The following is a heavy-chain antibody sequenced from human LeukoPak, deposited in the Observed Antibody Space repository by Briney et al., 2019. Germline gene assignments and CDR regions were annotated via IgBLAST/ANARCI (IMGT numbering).Heavy chain of an antibody. CDR3: ARGAKNSSGWYYFDY. CDR2: IIPIFGTA. J-gene: IGHJ4*02. V-gene: IGHV1-69*06. D-gene: IGHD6-19*01. Sequence: GSSVKVSCKASGGTFSSYAISWVRQAPGQGLEWMGGIIPIFGTANYAQKFQGRVTITADKSTSTAYMELSSLRSEDTAVYYCARGAKNSSGWYYFDYWGQGTLVTVSS. CDR1: GGTFSSYA.